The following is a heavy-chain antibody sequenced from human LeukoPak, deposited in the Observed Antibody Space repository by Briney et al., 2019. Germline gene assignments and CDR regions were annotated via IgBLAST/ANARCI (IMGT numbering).Heavy chain of an antibody. CDR2: INWNGGST. Sequence: GGSLRLSCAASGFTFDDYGMSWVRQAPGKGLEWVSGINWNGGSTGYADSVKGRFTISRDNAKNSLYLQMNSLRAEDTAVYYCARHPTALVSYGFDPWGQGTLVTVSS. D-gene: IGHD5-18*01. CDR1: GFTFDDYG. CDR3: ARHPTALVSYGFDP. J-gene: IGHJ5*02. V-gene: IGHV3-20*04.